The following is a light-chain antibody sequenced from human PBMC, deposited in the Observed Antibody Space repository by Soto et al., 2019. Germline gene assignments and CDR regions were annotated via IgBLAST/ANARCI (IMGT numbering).Light chain of an antibody. CDR3: SSYTSMTTLV. CDR2: EVS. Sequence: QLVLTQPASVSGSPGQSITISCTGTSSDVGGYIYVSWYRQHPGKAPKPIIYEVSNRPSGVSNRFSGSKSGNTASLTIYGLQAEDEADYYCSSYTSMTTLVFGTGTKVTVL. J-gene: IGLJ1*01. CDR1: SSDVGGYIY. V-gene: IGLV2-14*01.